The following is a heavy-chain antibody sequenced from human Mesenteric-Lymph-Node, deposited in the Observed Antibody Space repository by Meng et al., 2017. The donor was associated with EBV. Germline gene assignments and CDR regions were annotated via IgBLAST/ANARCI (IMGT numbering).Heavy chain of an antibody. Sequence: EVRLVGSGGGLVKPGGSLRFSCAASGLTFSNAWMSWVRQAPGKGLEWVGRIKSKTDGGTTDYAAPVKGRFTISRDDSKNTLYLQMNSLKTEDTAVYYCTTGRLYYGSGKGTWGQGTLVTVSS. J-gene: IGHJ5*02. CDR1: GLTFSNAW. V-gene: IGHV3-15*01. D-gene: IGHD3-10*01. CDR2: IKSKTDGGTT. CDR3: TTGRLYYGSGKGT.